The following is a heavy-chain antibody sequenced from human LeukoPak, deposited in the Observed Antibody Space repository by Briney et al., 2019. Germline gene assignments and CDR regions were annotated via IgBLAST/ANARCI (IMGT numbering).Heavy chain of an antibody. Sequence: GGSLRLSCAASGFTFSSYSMNWVRQAPGKGLEWVANIKHDGSVQYCVDSVKGRFTISRDNAKNSLYLQMNSLKAEDTAVYYCAREWLENFHYMDVWGKGTTVTVSS. J-gene: IGHJ6*03. CDR2: IKHDGSVQ. D-gene: IGHD3-22*01. CDR1: GFTFSSYS. V-gene: IGHV3-7*03. CDR3: AREWLENFHYMDV.